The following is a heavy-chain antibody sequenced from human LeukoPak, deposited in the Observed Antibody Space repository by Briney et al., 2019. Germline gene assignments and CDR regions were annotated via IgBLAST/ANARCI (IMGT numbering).Heavy chain of an antibody. CDR1: GGTFSSYA. J-gene: IGHJ2*01. D-gene: IGHD1-7*01. V-gene: IGHV1-69*04. CDR2: IIPILGIA. Sequence: SVKVSCKASGGTFSSYAISWVRQAPGQGLEWMGRIIPILGIANYAQKFQGRVTITADKSTSTAYMELSSLRSEDTAVYYCARNYPAGWYFDLWGRGTLVTVPS. CDR3: ARNYPAGWYFDL.